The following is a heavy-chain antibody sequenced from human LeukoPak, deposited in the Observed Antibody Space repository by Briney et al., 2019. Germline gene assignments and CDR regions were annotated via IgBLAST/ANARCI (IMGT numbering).Heavy chain of an antibody. CDR3: AKVPDNSYFYIDL. J-gene: IGHJ6*03. V-gene: IGHV3-23*01. D-gene: IGHD3-22*01. CDR1: GFTFGSCA. Sequence: GGSLRLSCATSGFTFGSCARSWVRQAPGKGLEWVSDIRGSGDSTYYADSVKGRFTISRDNTKNTLYLQMNSLRAEDTAIYHCAKVPDNSYFYIDLGPKGTRVSVSS. CDR2: IRGSGDST.